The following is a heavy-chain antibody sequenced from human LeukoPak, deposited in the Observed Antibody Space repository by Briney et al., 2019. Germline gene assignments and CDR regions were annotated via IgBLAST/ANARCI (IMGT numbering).Heavy chain of an antibody. CDR1: GFTFSSYW. V-gene: IGHV3-7*01. CDR2: IKQDGSEK. CDR3: ARDPTPTQLWFRGSFDY. J-gene: IGHJ4*02. D-gene: IGHD5-18*01. Sequence: PGGSLRLSCAASGFTFSSYWMSWVRQAPGKGLEWVANIKQDGSEKYYVDSVKGRFTISRDNARNSLYLQMNSLRAEDTAVYYCARDPTPTQLWFRGSFDYWGLGALVTVSS.